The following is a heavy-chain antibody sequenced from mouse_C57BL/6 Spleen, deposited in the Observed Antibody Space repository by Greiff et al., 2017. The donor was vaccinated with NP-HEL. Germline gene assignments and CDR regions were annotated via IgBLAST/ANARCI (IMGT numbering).Heavy chain of an antibody. D-gene: IGHD6-5*01. CDR1: GYAFSSYW. CDR3: ATLYYYAMDY. Sequence: VQLQQSGAELVKPGASVKISCKASGYAFSSYWMNWVKQRPGQGLEWIGQIYPGDGDTNYNGKFKGTATLTADKSSSTAYMQLSSLTSEDSAVYFCATLYYYAMDYWGQGTSVTVSS. V-gene: IGHV1-80*01. J-gene: IGHJ4*01. CDR2: IYPGDGDT.